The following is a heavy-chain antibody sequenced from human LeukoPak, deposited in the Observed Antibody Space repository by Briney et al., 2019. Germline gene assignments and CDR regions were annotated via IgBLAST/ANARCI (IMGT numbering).Heavy chain of an antibody. CDR1: GFSFSNYG. V-gene: IGHV3-23*01. J-gene: IGHJ4*02. CDR3: ARQHTAWFVDY. CDR2: VSASGAST. D-gene: IGHD3-9*01. Sequence: GGSLRLSCAASGFSFSNYGMSWVRQAPGKGLEWVSGVSASGASTYSEDSVKGRFIISRDNSTNMVFLQMNSLRAEDTAVYYCARQHTAWFVDYWGQGILVTVSS.